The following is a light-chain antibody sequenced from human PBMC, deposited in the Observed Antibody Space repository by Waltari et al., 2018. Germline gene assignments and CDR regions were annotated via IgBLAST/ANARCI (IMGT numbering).Light chain of an antibody. J-gene: IGLJ2*01. CDR1: SSDVGDYNY. V-gene: IGLV2-14*03. CDR2: DVS. Sequence: QSALTQPASVSGSPGQPITISCTGTSSDVGDYNYVSWYQRHPGNAPKLIIFDVSNRPSGVSKGFSGSKSGDTASLTISGLQAEDEAEYYCSSYTSSSTYVVFGGGTKLTVL. CDR3: SSYTSSSTYVV.